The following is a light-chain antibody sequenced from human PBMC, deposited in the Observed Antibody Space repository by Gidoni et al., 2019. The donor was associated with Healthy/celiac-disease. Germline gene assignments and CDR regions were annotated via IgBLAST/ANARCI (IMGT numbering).Light chain of an antibody. V-gene: IGKV2-28*01. Sequence: DSVMTQSPLSLPVTPGEPASISCRSSQSLLHSNGYNYLDWYLQKQGQSPQLLIYFGSNRASGVPDRFRVSGSGTDFTLKISRVEAEDVGVYYCMQALQRGTFGQGTKVEIK. CDR2: FGS. J-gene: IGKJ1*01. CDR3: MQALQRGT. CDR1: QSLLHSNGYNY.